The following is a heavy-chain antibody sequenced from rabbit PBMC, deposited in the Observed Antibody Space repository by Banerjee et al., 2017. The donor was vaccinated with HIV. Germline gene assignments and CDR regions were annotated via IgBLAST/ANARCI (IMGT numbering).Heavy chain of an antibody. CDR1: GFDFSSYG. CDR3: ARSSGHVWYFWL. Sequence: QEQLEESGGDLVKPGGSLKLSCKASGFDFSSYGVSWVRQAPGKGLEWIACIDTSYGNTAYASWAKGRFTISKTSSTSVTLQMTSLTAADTATYFCARSSGHVWYFWLWGQGTLVTVS. V-gene: IGHV1S45*01. J-gene: IGHJ4*01. D-gene: IGHD1-1*01. CDR2: IDTSYGNT.